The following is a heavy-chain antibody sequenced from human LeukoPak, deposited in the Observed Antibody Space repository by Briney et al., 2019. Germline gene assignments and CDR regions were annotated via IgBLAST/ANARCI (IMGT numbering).Heavy chain of an antibody. Sequence: GGSLRLSCAASGFTFSSYSMNWVRQAPGKGLEWVSSISSSSSYIYYADSVKGRFTISRDNAKNSLYLQMNSLRAEDTAVYYCAREYSSSLGYYYYYMDVWGKGTTVTVSS. D-gene: IGHD6-6*01. J-gene: IGHJ6*03. CDR3: AREYSSSLGYYYYYMDV. V-gene: IGHV3-21*01. CDR2: ISSSSSYI. CDR1: GFTFSSYS.